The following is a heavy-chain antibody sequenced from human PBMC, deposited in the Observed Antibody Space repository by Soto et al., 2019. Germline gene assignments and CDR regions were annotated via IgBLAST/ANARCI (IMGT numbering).Heavy chain of an antibody. CDR2: IYYSGST. Sequence: SETLSLTCTVSGGSISSYYWSWIRQPPGKGLEWIGYIYYSGSTNYNPSLKSRVTISVDTSKNQFSLKLSSVTAADTAVYYCARDTEYSSSSGGFDYWGQGTLVTVSS. V-gene: IGHV4-59*01. J-gene: IGHJ4*02. CDR1: GGSISSYY. D-gene: IGHD6-6*01. CDR3: ARDTEYSSSSGGFDY.